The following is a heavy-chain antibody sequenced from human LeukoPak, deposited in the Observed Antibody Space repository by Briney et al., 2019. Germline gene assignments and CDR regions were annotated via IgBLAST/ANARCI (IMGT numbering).Heavy chain of an antibody. Sequence: GGSLRLSCAASGHTVSSNYMSWVRQVPGNGLEWVSVLYTGGNTYYADSVKGRFTISRDNSKNTLYIQMNSLRAEDTAVYYCARVSRGDIYGYADYWGQGTLVTVSS. CDR3: ARVSRGDIYGYADY. V-gene: IGHV3-66*01. CDR1: GHTVSSNY. CDR2: LYTGGNT. J-gene: IGHJ4*02. D-gene: IGHD5-18*01.